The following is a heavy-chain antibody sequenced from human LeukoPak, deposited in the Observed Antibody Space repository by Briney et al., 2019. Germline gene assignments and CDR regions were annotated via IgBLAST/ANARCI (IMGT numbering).Heavy chain of an antibody. Sequence: GGSLRLSCAASGFTFSSYSMNWVRQAPGKGLEWVSSISSSSSYIYYADSVKGRFTISRDNAKNSLYLQMNSLRAEDTAVYYCAREVMVVAATTFWYFDLWGRGTLVTVSS. D-gene: IGHD2-15*01. CDR1: GFTFSSYS. V-gene: IGHV3-21*01. CDR2: ISSSSSYI. J-gene: IGHJ2*01. CDR3: AREVMVVAATTFWYFDL.